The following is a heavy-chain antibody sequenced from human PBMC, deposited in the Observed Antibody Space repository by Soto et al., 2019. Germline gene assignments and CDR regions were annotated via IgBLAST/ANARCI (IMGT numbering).Heavy chain of an antibody. D-gene: IGHD3-16*02. J-gene: IGHJ4*02. CDR1: GDSVSSNSVV. V-gene: IGHV6-1*01. CDR2: TYYRSKWYY. Sequence: PSQTLSLTCAISGDSVSSNSVVWNWIRQSPSRGLEWLGRTYYRSKWYYEYAESVKSRIAINPDTSKNQFSLQLNSVTPEDTAVYYCARGAFIVSPSTGFDYWGQGTPVTVSS. CDR3: ARGAFIVSPSTGFDY.